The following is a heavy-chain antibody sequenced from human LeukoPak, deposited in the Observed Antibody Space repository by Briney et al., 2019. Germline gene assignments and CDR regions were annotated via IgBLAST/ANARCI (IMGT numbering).Heavy chain of an antibody. CDR3: AKSPPSITMVRGPRPGYFDY. V-gene: IGHV3-23*01. D-gene: IGHD3-10*01. Sequence: GGSLRLSCAASGFTFSSYAMSWVRQAPGKGLEWVSAISGSGGSTYYADSVKGRFTISRDNSKNTLYLQMNSLRAEDTAVYYCAKSPPSITMVRGPRPGYFDYWGQGTLVTVFS. J-gene: IGHJ4*02. CDR2: ISGSGGST. CDR1: GFTFSSYA.